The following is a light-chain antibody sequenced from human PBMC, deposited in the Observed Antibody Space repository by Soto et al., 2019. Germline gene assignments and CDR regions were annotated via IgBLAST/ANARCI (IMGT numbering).Light chain of an antibody. CDR2: KTS. CDR1: QSISNW. J-gene: IGKJ5*01. Sequence: DIQMTQSPSTLSASVGDRVTITCRASQSISNWLAWYQQKPGKAPNLLIYKTSSLESGVPSRFSGSGSGTEFTLTISSLQPEDFATYYCQQGKSFPITFGQGTRLEIK. V-gene: IGKV1-5*03. CDR3: QQGKSFPIT.